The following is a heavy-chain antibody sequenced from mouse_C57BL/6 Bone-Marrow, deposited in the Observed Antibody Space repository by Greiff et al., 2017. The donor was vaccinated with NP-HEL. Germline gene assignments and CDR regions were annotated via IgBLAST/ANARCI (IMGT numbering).Heavy chain of an antibody. V-gene: IGHV1-19*01. Sequence: EVKLMESGPVLVKPGASVKMSCKASGYPFTDYYLNWVKQSHGTSLAWIGVLNPYNGGTSYNQKFKGKATLTVDKSSSAAYMELHSLTSEDSAVYDCARRNDYDDFPFAYWGQGTLVTVSA. CDR2: LNPYNGGT. CDR1: GYPFTDYY. D-gene: IGHD2-4*01. CDR3: ARRNDYDDFPFAY. J-gene: IGHJ3*01.